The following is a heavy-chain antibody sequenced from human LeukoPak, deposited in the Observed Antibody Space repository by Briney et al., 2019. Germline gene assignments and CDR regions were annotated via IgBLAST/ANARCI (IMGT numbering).Heavy chain of an antibody. V-gene: IGHV1-2*02. CDR1: GYTFTGYY. Sequence: ASVKVSCKASGYTFTGYYMHWVRQAPGQGLEWMGWINPNSGGTNYAQKFQGRVTMTRDTSISTAYMELSRLRSDDTAVYYCASVRGYCSGASCYPDAFDIWGQGTMVTVSS. J-gene: IGHJ3*02. CDR2: INPNSGGT. D-gene: IGHD2-15*01. CDR3: ASVRGYCSGASCYPDAFDI.